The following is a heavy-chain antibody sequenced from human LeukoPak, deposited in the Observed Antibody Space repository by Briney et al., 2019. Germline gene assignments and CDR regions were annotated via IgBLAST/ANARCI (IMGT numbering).Heavy chain of an antibody. CDR2: ISGSGDST. V-gene: IGHV3-23*01. CDR1: GFTFSNYA. J-gene: IGHJ4*02. D-gene: IGHD1-26*01. CDR3: AKDYSGSYYYFDY. Sequence: GGSLRLSCAASGFTFSNYAMSWVRQAPGKGLEWVSTISGSGDSTYYADSVKGRFTTSRDNSKNTLYLQMNSPRAEDTAVYYCAKDYSGSYYYFDYWGQGTLVTVSS.